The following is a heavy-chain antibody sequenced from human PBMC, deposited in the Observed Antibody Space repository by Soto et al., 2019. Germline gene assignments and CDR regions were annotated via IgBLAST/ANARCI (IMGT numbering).Heavy chain of an antibody. CDR2: MSSSSSYI. J-gene: IGHJ3*02. V-gene: IGHV3-21*06. D-gene: IGHD2-2*01. Sequence: EIQLVESGGGLVKPGGSLRLSCAASGFTCSDYIMNWVRQAPGKGLEWLSSMSSSSSYIFYADSVKGRFTISRDNAKNPLFLHMNRVQIADTPVYYCAIPRVHCSSTNCNVAPDIWGQGTMDTVSP. CDR3: AIPRVHCSSTNCNVAPDI. CDR1: GFTCSDYI.